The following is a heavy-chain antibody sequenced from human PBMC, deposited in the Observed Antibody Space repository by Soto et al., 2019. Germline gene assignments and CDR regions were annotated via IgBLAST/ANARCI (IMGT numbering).Heavy chain of an antibody. V-gene: IGHV1-69*08. D-gene: IGHD1-20*01. J-gene: IGHJ6*02. CDR3: AIWSNWNPLYYRGMDV. CDR2: IIPLHNTS. Sequence: SVKVSCKVSGGAFTNYSLNWVRHAPGQGLEWLGGIIPLHNTSNYSLKLLGRGSVTADISSNTVCMHLSGLTSDDTATYYCAIWSNWNPLYYRGMDVWGQGTTVTVSS. CDR1: GGAFTNYS.